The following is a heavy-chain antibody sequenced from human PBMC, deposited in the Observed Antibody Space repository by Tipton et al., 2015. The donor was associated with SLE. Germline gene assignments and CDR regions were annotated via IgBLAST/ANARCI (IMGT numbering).Heavy chain of an antibody. J-gene: IGHJ4*02. Sequence: TLSLTCTVSGGSISSYYWSWIRQPPGKGLEWIGYIYYSGSTNYNPSLKSRVTISVDTSKNRFSLKLSSVTAADTAVYYCARGADYDFWSGYYYWGQGTLVTVSS. D-gene: IGHD3-3*01. CDR3: ARGADYDFWSGYYY. CDR1: GGSISSYY. V-gene: IGHV4-59*12. CDR2: IYYSGST.